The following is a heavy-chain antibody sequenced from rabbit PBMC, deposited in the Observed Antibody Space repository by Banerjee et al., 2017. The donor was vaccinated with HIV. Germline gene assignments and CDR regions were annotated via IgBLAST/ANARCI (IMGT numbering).Heavy chain of an antibody. CDR2: VATGSSGST. J-gene: IGHJ3*01. CDR3: ARNYDL. CDR1: GFSFSNKYY. Sequence: QEQLVESGGGLVQPEGSLTLTCTASGFSFSNKYYMCWVRQAPGKGLEWIGCVATGSSGSTYYASWAKGRFTISKTSSTTVTLQMTSLTAADTATYFCARNYDLWGQGTLVTVS. V-gene: IGHV1S45*01. D-gene: IGHD2-1*01.